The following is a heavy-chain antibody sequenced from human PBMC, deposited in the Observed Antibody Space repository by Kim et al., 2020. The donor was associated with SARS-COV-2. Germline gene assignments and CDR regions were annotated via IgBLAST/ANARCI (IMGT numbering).Heavy chain of an antibody. CDR1: GGTFSSYA. CDR2: IIPILGIA. D-gene: IGHD4-17*01. Sequence: SVKVSCKASGGTFSSYAISWVRQAPGQGLEWMGRIIPILGIANYAQKCQGRVTITADKSTSTAYMELSSLRSEDTAVYYCAREGTRDYTHTFDYWGQGTLVTVSS. CDR3: AREGTRDYTHTFDY. V-gene: IGHV1-69*04. J-gene: IGHJ4*02.